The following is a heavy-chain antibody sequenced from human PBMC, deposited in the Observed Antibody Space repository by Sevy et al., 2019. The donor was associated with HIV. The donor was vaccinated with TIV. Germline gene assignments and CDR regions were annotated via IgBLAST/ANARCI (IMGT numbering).Heavy chain of an antibody. J-gene: IGHJ4*02. V-gene: IGHV4-39*01. Sequence: SETLSLTCTVSGGSISSSSYYWGWIRQPPGKGLEWIGSINYSGSTYYNPSLKSRVTISLDTSKNQFSLKLSSVTAADTAVYYCARHDYGDYDPYYFDYWGQGTLVTVSS. CDR1: GGSISSSSYY. CDR2: INYSGST. D-gene: IGHD4-17*01. CDR3: ARHDYGDYDPYYFDY.